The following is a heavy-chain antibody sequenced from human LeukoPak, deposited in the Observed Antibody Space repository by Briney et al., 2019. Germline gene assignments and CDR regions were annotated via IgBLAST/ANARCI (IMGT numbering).Heavy chain of an antibody. J-gene: IGHJ3*02. Sequence: SETLSLTCTVSGGSISSSSYYWGWIRQPPGKGLEWIGSIYYSGSTYYNPSLKSRVTISVDTPKNQFSLKLSSVTAADTAVYYCARGVDWWFGELLSRSDAFDIWGQGTMVTVSS. CDR2: IYYSGST. D-gene: IGHD3-10*01. CDR3: ARGVDWWFGELLSRSDAFDI. CDR1: GGSISSSSYY. V-gene: IGHV4-39*07.